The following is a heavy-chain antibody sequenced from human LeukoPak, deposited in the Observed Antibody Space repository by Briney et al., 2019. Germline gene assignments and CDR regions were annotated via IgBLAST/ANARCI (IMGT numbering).Heavy chain of an antibody. V-gene: IGHV3-48*03. J-gene: IGHJ6*02. CDR2: ISSSGSTI. CDR3: ARDGSGATITTIYYYYGMDV. Sequence: GGSLRLSCAASGFTFSSYEMNWVRQAPGKGLEWVSYISSSGSTIYYADSVKGRLTISRDNAKNSLYLQMNSLRAEDTAVYYCARDGSGATITTIYYYYGMDVWGQGTTVTVSS. CDR1: GFTFSSYE. D-gene: IGHD5-12*01.